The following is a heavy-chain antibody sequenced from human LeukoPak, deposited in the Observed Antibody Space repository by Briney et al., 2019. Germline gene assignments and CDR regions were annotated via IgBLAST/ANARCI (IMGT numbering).Heavy chain of an antibody. CDR3: AKTRYISGFYAFDM. V-gene: IGHV3-30*18. CDR1: GFTFSSYG. Sequence: GGSLRLSCAASGFTFSSYGMHWVRQAPGKGLEWVAVISYDGSNKYYADSVKGRFTISRDNSKNTLYLQMNSLRAEDTAVYYCAKTRYISGFYAFDMWGQGTMVTVSS. D-gene: IGHD6-19*01. J-gene: IGHJ3*02. CDR2: ISYDGSNK.